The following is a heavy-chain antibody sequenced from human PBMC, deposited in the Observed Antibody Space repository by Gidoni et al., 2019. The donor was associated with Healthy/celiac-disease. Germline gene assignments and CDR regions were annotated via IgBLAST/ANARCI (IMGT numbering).Heavy chain of an antibody. CDR3: AKQDDYYDSSGYSLGWGY. J-gene: IGHJ4*02. Sequence: QVQLVESGGGVVQPGRSLRLSCAASGFPFSSYGMHWVRQAPGKGLEWVAVISYDGSNKYYADSVKGRFTISRDNSKNTLYLQMNSLRAEDTAVYYCAKQDDYYDSSGYSLGWGYWGQGTLVTVSS. CDR2: ISYDGSNK. V-gene: IGHV3-30*18. CDR1: GFPFSSYG. D-gene: IGHD3-22*01.